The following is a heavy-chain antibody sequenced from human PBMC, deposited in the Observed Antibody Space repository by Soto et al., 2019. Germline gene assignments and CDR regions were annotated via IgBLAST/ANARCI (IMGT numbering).Heavy chain of an antibody. J-gene: IGHJ4*02. CDR2: ISSSSSYI. D-gene: IGHD1-20*01. Sequence: EVQLVESGGGLVKPGGSLRLSCAASGFTFSSYSMNWVRQAPGKGLEWVSSISSSSSYIYYADSVKGRFTISRDNAKNSLYLQMNSLRAEDTAVYYCAREGPGYNRKPLGFGDGDDWGQGTLVTVSS. CDR3: AREGPGYNRKPLGFGDGDD. CDR1: GFTFSSYS. V-gene: IGHV3-21*01.